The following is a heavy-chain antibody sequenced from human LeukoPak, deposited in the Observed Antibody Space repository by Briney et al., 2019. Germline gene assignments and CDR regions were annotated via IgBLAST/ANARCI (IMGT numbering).Heavy chain of an antibody. V-gene: IGHV4-31*11. D-gene: IGHD3-16*02. CDR1: GGSISSGGYY. CDR3: ARVWGYYDYVWGSYRTHWFDP. J-gene: IGHJ5*02. Sequence: PSQTLSLTCAVSGGSISSGGYYWSWIRQHPGKGLEWIGYIYYSGSTYYNPSLKSRVTISVDTSKNQFSLKLSSVTAADTAVYYCARVWGYYDYVWGSYRTHWFDPWGQGTLVTVSS. CDR2: IYYSGST.